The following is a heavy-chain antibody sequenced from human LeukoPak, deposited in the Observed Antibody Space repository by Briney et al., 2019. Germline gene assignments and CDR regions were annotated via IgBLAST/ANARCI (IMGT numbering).Heavy chain of an antibody. J-gene: IGHJ4*02. CDR2: INHSGST. Sequence: SETLSLTCAVYGGSFSGYYWSWIRQPPGKGLEWIGEINHSGSTNYNPSLKSRVTISVGMSKNQFSLKLSSVTAADTAVYYCARGSKITFGGVIRGDFDYWGQGTLVTVSS. D-gene: IGHD3-16*01. CDR3: ARGSKITFGGVIRGDFDY. CDR1: GGSFSGYY. V-gene: IGHV4-34*01.